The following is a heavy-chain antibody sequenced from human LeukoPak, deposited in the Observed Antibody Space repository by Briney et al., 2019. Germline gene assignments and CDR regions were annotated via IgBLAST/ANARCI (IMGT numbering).Heavy chain of an antibody. CDR3: TRESVCGGDCYKTDY. Sequence: GASVKVSCKASGYTFTGYYMHWVRQAPGQGLEWMGWINPNSGGTNYAQKFQGRVTMTRDTSISTAYMELSSLRSEDTAVYYCTRESVCGGDCYKTDYWGQGTLVTVSS. CDR2: INPNSGGT. J-gene: IGHJ4*02. D-gene: IGHD2-21*02. CDR1: GYTFTGYY. V-gene: IGHV1-2*02.